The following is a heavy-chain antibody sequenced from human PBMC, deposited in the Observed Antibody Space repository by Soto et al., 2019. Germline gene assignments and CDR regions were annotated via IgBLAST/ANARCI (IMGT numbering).Heavy chain of an antibody. CDR1: GDTFTDYY. Sequence: QVQLMQSGAEVKKPGASVKVSCKASGDTFTDYYIHWVRQAPGQGLEWMGTVNPSGGHTTYAQHFLGRVTVTXXXSXXTLYMELTSLTSDDTAIYYCARGGHVVVVTAALDYWGQGTLVTVSS. V-gene: IGHV1-46*01. CDR3: ARGGHVVVVTAALDY. J-gene: IGHJ4*02. D-gene: IGHD2-21*02. CDR2: VNPSGGHT.